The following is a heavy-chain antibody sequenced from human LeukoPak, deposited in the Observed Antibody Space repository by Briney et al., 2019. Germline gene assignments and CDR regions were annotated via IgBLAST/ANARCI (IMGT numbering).Heavy chain of an antibody. CDR1: GFTFGNYG. D-gene: IGHD3-3*01. Sequence: PGGSLRLSCAASGFTFGNYGIHWVRQAPGKGLEWVAFIRYDGSNKYYVDSVKGRFTISRDNSKNTLYLQVNSLRGEDTAVYYCARGFGYFDYWGQGTLVPSPQ. CDR3: ARGFGYFDY. V-gene: IGHV3-30*02. J-gene: IGHJ4*02. CDR2: IRYDGSNK.